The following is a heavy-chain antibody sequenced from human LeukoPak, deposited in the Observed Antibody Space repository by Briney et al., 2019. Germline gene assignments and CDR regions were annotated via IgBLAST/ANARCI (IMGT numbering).Heavy chain of an antibody. D-gene: IGHD3-16*01. CDR1: GYTFTSYA. CDR3: ARAPLDSTRLDY. V-gene: IGHV1-46*01. CDR2: INPSGGST. Sequence: ASVKVSCKASGYTFTSYAMNWVRQAPGQGLEWMGIINPSGGSTSYAQKFQGRVTMTRDTSTSTVYMELSSLRSEDTAVYYCARAPLDSTRLDYWGQGTLVTVSS. J-gene: IGHJ4*02.